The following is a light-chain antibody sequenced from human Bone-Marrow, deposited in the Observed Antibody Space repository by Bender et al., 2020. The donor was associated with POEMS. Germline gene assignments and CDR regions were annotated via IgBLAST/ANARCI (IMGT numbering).Light chain of an antibody. CDR1: SSNIGNNT. CDR3: QSYDNGLNGWV. Sequence: QSVLTQPPSASGTPGQRVTISCSGSSSNIGNNTVNWYQQLPGSAPRLLIHTSNQRPSGVPARFSGSRSGTSASLAITGLQADDEAHYYCQSYDNGLNGWVFGGGTKLTVL. V-gene: IGLV1-44*01. J-gene: IGLJ3*02. CDR2: TSN.